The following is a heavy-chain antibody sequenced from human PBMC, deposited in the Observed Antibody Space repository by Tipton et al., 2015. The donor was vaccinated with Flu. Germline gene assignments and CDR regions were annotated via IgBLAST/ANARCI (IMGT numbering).Heavy chain of an antibody. J-gene: IGHJ1*01. D-gene: IGHD2-2*02. CDR2: INGDGSST. Sequence: SLRLSCAASEFIFSTSWMHWVRQAPGKGLEWVSRINGDGSSTTYADSVKGRFRVSGDNAKDTLYLQMNSLRADDTAVYYCAREGGYCNSATCYKYFQHWGQCTLVSVYS. V-gene: IGHV3-74*01. CDR1: EFIFSTSW. CDR3: AREGGYCNSATCYKYFQH.